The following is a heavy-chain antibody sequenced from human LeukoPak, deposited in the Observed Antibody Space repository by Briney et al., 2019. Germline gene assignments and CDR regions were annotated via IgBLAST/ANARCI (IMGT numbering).Heavy chain of an antibody. J-gene: IGHJ5*02. V-gene: IGHV4-59*01. D-gene: IGHD3-10*01. Sequence: SETLSLTCTVSGGPISNNYWSWIRQPPGKGLEWIGYVYVSGYTHYNPSLKSRVTISIDTSKNHFSLNLTSVTAADTAVYYCARGGYYGSGNDFRFDPWGQGTLVTVSS. CDR3: ARGGYYGSGNDFRFDP. CDR1: GGPISNNY. CDR2: VYVSGYT.